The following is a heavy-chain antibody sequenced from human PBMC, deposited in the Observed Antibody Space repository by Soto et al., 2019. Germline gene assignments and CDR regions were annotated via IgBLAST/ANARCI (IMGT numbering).Heavy chain of an antibody. V-gene: IGHV1-18*01. D-gene: IGHD3-3*01. CDR2: ISAYDGKT. Sequence: GASVKVSCKASGYNFNIYCINWVRHAPGQGLELMGWISAYDGKTTYAEKFQGRVTMTTDASTSTAYMELRSLRSDDTAVYYCARDPHEYWTSYWFDPWGQGTLVTVSS. CDR1: GYNFNIYC. J-gene: IGHJ5*02. CDR3: ARDPHEYWTSYWFDP.